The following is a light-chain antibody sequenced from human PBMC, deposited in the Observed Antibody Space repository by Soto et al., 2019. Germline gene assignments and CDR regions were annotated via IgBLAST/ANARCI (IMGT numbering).Light chain of an antibody. J-gene: IGKJ3*01. CDR2: KAS. Sequence: DIQMTQSPSTLSASVGDRVTITCRASQSSSSWLAWYQQKPGKVPKLLIYKASSIESWVPSRFIGSGCGTEFSITTSSRQQDDFATNYCQKYNSYLFTFGPGTKVDIK. CDR3: QKYNSYLFT. V-gene: IGKV1-5*03. CDR1: QSSSSW.